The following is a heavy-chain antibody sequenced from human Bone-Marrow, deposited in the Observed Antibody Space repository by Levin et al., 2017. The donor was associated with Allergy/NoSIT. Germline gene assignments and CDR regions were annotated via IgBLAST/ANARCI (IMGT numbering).Heavy chain of an antibody. CDR2: ITSSSSTI. CDR3: ARGGYDVRTYYFDYYMDV. D-gene: IGHD3-10*02. Sequence: LSLTCAASEFPFSTYTMNWVRQAPGKGLEWVSYITSSSSTIYYADSVKGRFTISRDNAKNSLYLQMNSLRDEDSAVYYCARGGYDVRTYYFDYYMDVWGKGTTVTVSS. V-gene: IGHV3-48*02. J-gene: IGHJ6*03. CDR1: EFPFSTYT.